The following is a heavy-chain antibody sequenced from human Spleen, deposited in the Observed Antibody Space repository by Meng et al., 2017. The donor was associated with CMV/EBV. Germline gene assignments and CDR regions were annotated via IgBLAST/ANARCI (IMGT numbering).Heavy chain of an antibody. Sequence: GESLKISCAASGFTFSDYYMSWIRQAPGKGLEWVAFIRYDGSNKYYADSVKGRFTISRDNSKNTLYLQMNSLRAEDTAVYYCANLVVTNDAFDIWGQGTMVTVSS. CDR3: ANLVVTNDAFDI. D-gene: IGHD3-22*01. CDR1: GFTFSDYY. J-gene: IGHJ3*02. CDR2: IRYDGSNK. V-gene: IGHV3-30*02.